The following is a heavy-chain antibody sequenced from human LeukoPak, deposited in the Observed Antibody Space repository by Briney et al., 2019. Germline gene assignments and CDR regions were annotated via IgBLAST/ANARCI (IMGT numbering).Heavy chain of an antibody. J-gene: IGHJ3*02. CDR2: IYYSGRT. Sequence: TPSETLSLTCSVSGGSISSDHWNWIRQTPGKGLEWIGCIYYSGRTYYNPSLKSRVTISVDMSKSQFSLRLTSVTAADTAVYYCTRKNDFEIWGQGTLVTGSS. V-gene: IGHV4-59*01. CDR3: TRKNDFEI. D-gene: IGHD2/OR15-2a*01. CDR1: GGSISSDH.